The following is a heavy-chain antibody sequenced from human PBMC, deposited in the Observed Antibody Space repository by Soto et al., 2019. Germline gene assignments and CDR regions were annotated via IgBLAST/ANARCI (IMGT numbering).Heavy chain of an antibody. CDR2: INPANGDT. D-gene: IGHD1-1*01. CDR1: GYTFSHFA. J-gene: IGHJ4*02. V-gene: IGHV1-3*01. CDR3: ARLQGLLERYSHDY. Sequence: ASVKVSCKASGYTFSHFALHWVRQAPGQRLEWMGWINPANGDTAYSQKFLGKFTITTDTSASTAYSELHSLTAEDTAVYFCARLQGLLERYSHDYWGQGSLVTVSS.